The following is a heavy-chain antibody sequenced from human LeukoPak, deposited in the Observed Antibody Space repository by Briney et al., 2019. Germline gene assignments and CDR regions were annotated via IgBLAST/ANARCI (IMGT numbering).Heavy chain of an antibody. CDR3: ARRFTTGFDI. J-gene: IGHJ3*02. V-gene: IGHV3-30*02. CDR2: IRYDGSNK. D-gene: IGHD3-22*01. Sequence: VAFIRYDGSNKYYADSAKGRFTISRDNSKNTLYLQMNSLRAEDTAVYYCARRFTTGFDIWGQGTMVTVSS.